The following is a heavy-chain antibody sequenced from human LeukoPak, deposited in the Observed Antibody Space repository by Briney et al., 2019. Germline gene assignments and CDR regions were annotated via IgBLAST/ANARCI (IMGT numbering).Heavy chain of an antibody. CDR1: GGSISSGGYY. CDR2: IYYSGST. D-gene: IGHD3-22*01. Sequence: PSETLSLTCTVSGGSISSGGYYWSWIRQHPGKGLEWIVYIYYSGSTYYNPSLKSRVTISVDTSKNQFSLKLSSVTAADTAVYYCARWISTPHYYDSSGYYLRPDAFDIWGQGTMVTVSS. J-gene: IGHJ3*02. CDR3: ARWISTPHYYDSSGYYLRPDAFDI. V-gene: IGHV4-31*03.